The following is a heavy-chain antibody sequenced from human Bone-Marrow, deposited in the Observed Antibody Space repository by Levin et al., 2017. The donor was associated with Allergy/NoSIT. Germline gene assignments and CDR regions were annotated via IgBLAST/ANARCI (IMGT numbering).Heavy chain of an antibody. CDR2: IYSGGST. CDR3: ARGGPYCGGDCPLDY. J-gene: IGHJ4*02. Sequence: GGSLRLSCAASGFTVSSNYMSWVRQAPGKGLEWVSVIYSGGSTYYADSVKGRFTISRDNSKNTLYLQMNSLRAEDTAVYYCARGGPYCGGDCPLDYWGQGTLVTVSS. V-gene: IGHV3-53*01. CDR1: GFTVSSNY. D-gene: IGHD2-21*02.